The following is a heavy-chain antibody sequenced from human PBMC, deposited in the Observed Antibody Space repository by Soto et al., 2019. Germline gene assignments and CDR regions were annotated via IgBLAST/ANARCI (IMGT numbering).Heavy chain of an antibody. Sequence: GGSLRLSCAASGFTFSSYAMSWVRQAPGKGLEWVSAISGSGVSTYYADSVKGRFTISRDNSKNTLYLQMNSLRAEDTSVYYCAKEGGLSGSYYISSSYYFDYWGQGTLVTVSS. CDR1: GFTFSSYA. CDR2: ISGSGVST. V-gene: IGHV3-23*01. D-gene: IGHD1-26*01. CDR3: AKEGGLSGSYYISSSYYFDY. J-gene: IGHJ4*02.